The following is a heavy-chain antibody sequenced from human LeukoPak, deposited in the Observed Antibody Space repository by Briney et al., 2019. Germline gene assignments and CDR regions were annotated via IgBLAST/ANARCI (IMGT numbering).Heavy chain of an antibody. D-gene: IGHD6-19*01. J-gene: IGHJ4*02. V-gene: IGHV3-15*01. CDR3: ATDVDSGADY. CDR1: GLTFSKAW. Sequence: PGGSLRLSCAASGLTFSKAWMSWVRQAPGKGLEWVGRIKSKTDGGTTDYAAPVKGRFTISRDDSENTLYLQMNILKTEDTAVYYCATDVDSGADYWGQGALVTVSS. CDR2: IKSKTDGGTT.